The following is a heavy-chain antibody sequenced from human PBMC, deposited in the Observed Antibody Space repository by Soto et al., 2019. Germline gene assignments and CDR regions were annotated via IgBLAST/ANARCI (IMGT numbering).Heavy chain of an antibody. V-gene: IGHV1-46*02. Sequence: QVQLVQSGAEVRKPGASVKFSCKPSGYTFNTYYLHWLRQAPGQALEWMGVIHPSGGGTTYAQKXLXXXTXXRDTSTTTVFMELSSLRSDDTAVYYCARGGHIAVVTASFDNWGQGTLVTVSS. J-gene: IGHJ4*02. CDR3: ARGGHIAVVTASFDN. CDR1: GYTFNTYY. D-gene: IGHD2-21*02. CDR2: IHPSGGGT.